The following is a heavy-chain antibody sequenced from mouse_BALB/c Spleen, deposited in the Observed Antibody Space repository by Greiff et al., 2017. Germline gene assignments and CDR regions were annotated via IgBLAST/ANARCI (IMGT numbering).Heavy chain of an antibody. V-gene: IGHV5-12-1*01. D-gene: IGHD4-1*01. J-gene: IGHJ3*01. Sequence: EVQLVESGGGLVKPGGSLKLSCAASGFAFSSYDMSWVRQTPEKRLEWVAYISSGGGSTYYPDTVKGRFTISRDNPKNTLFLQMTSLRSEDTAMYYCARQGTGTRGFAYWGQGTLVTVSA. CDR2: ISSGGGST. CDR3: ARQGTGTRGFAY. CDR1: GFAFSSYD.